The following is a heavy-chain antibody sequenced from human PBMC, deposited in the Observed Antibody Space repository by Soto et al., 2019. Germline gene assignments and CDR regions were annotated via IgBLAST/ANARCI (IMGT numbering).Heavy chain of an antibody. V-gene: IGHV3-23*01. Sequence: LRLSWPASGVTFSSFSLISVRQAPGMGLEWVSAISGSGDGTDYADSVKGRFTISRDNSKNTLYLQMNSPRAEDTAVYYCAGPGYSSQDYWGQGALVTVSS. J-gene: IGHJ4*02. CDR2: ISGSGDGT. D-gene: IGHD5-18*01. CDR1: GVTFSSFS. CDR3: AGPGYSSQDY.